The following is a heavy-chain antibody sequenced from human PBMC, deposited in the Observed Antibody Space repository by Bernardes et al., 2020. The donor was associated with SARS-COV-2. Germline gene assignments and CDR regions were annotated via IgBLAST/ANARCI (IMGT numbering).Heavy chain of an antibody. D-gene: IGHD4-4*01. CDR2: ISTSSSYI. J-gene: IGHJ4*02. V-gene: IGHV3-21*06. CDR1: GFTFSSYT. CDR3: ARVDFSNLYYFDY. Sequence: GGSLRLSCAASGFTFSSYTMNWVRPAPGKGLEWISSISTSSSYISYSDSVRGRFTISRDNAKNSVSLQMNSLRAEDTAVYYCARVDFSNLYYFDYWGQGTPVTVSS.